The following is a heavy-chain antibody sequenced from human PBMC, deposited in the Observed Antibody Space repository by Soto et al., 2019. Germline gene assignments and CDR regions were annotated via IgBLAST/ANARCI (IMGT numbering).Heavy chain of an antibody. V-gene: IGHV1-3*01. CDR2: INAGSGNT. CDR1: GYTSTNYG. J-gene: IGHJ5*02. D-gene: IGHD3-10*01. Sequence: ASVKVSCKASGYTSTNYGMHWVRQAPGQRLEWMGWINAGSGNTKYSQKLQGRVTMTTDTSTSTAYMELRSLRSDDTAVYYCARDDSGSGTFDPWGQGTLVTVSS. CDR3: ARDDSGSGTFDP.